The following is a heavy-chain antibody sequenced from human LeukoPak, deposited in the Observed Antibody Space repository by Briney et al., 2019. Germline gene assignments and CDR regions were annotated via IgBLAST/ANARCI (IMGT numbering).Heavy chain of an antibody. CDR1: GGSISSYY. CDR2: ISDIGSI. V-gene: IGHV4-59*08. J-gene: IGHJ4*02. D-gene: IGHD2-8*02. CDR3: AGHHPRNTVDF. Sequence: SETLSLTCTVSGGSISSYYWSWIRQPPGKGLEWIAYISDIGSINYNPSLQSRLTISLDTSKNQFSLKLSSVTAADTAVYYCAGHHPRNTVDFWGQGTLVTVSS.